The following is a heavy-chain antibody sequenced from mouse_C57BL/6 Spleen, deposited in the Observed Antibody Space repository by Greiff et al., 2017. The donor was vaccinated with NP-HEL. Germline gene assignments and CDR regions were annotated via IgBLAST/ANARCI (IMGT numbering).Heavy chain of an antibody. Sequence: QVQLQQSGAELVKPGASVKISCKASGYAFSSYWMSWVKQRPGKGLEWIGQIYPGDGDTNYNGKFKGKATLTADKSSSTAYMQLSSLTSEDSAVYFCARSATTGFDYWGQGTTLTVSS. J-gene: IGHJ2*01. CDR2: IYPGDGDT. D-gene: IGHD1-1*01. V-gene: IGHV1-80*01. CDR1: GYAFSSYW. CDR3: ARSATTGFDY.